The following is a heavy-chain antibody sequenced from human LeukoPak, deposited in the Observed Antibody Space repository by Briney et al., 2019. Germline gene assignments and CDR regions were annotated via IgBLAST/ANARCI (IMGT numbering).Heavy chain of an antibody. V-gene: IGHV4-34*01. CDR2: INHSGST. CDR3: ARGPPPYYDSSANLYYYYYMDV. J-gene: IGHJ6*03. D-gene: IGHD3-22*01. Sequence: NPSETLSLTCAVYGGSFSGYYWSWIRQPPGKGLEWIGEINHSGSTNYNPSLKSRVTISVDTSKNQFSLKLSSVTAADTAVYYCARGPPPYYDSSANLYYYYYMDVWGKGTTVTVSS. CDR1: GGSFSGYY.